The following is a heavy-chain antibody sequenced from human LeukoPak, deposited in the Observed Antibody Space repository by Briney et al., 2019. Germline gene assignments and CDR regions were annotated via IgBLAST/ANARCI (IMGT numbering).Heavy chain of an antibody. V-gene: IGHV3-48*04. J-gene: IGHJ4*02. CDR3: ASVACSAVTCFGFLFFDY. Sequence: PGETLRLSCAASGFTFSSYGMNWVRQTPGKGLEWVSGISGSGTSTYYADSVKGRFTISRDNAKNSLFLQMNSLRAEDTAVYYCASVACSAVTCFGFLFFDYWGQGTLVTVSS. CDR1: GFTFSSYG. CDR2: ISGSGTST. D-gene: IGHD2-15*01.